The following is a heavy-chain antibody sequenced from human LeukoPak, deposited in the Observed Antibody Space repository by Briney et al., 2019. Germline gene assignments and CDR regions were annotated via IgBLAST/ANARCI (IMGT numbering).Heavy chain of an antibody. Sequence: PGGSLRLSCAASGFTFSDYHMSWIRQAPGKVLEWVSYISTSGSTIYYADSLKGRFTISRDNAKNSLYLQMNSLRAEDTAVYYCTRSESGTYKGGFDFWGQGTLVTVSS. CDR2: ISTSGSTI. CDR3: TRSESGTYKGGFDF. CDR1: GFTFSDYH. V-gene: IGHV3-11*01. J-gene: IGHJ4*02. D-gene: IGHD1-26*01.